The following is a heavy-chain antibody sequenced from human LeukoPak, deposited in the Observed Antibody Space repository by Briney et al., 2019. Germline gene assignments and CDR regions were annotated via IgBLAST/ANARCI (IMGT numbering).Heavy chain of an antibody. CDR2: MYYSESA. J-gene: IGHJ6*03. CDR3: ARFPASAEYRHYYPMDV. CDR1: GGPISNNF. V-gene: IGHV4-59*01. Sequence: SETLSLTCTVSGGPISNNFWTWIRQPPGKGLECIGFMYYSESASYNPSLNSRVTVSVDKSKNQISLKLTSVTAADTAVYYCARFPASAEYRHYYPMDVWGKGTTVTVSS. D-gene: IGHD6-25*01.